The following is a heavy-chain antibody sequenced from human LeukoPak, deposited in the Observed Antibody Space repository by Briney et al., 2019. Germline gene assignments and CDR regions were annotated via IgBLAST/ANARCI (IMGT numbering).Heavy chain of an antibody. CDR1: GGSISSYY. D-gene: IGHD3-10*01. CDR2: IYYSGST. CDR3: ARHGTMVRGVIWFDP. J-gene: IGHJ5*02. V-gene: IGHV4-59*08. Sequence: PSGTLSLTCTVSGGSISSYYWSWIRQPPGKGLEWIGYIYYSGSTNYNPSLKSRVTISVDTSKNQFSLKLSSVTAADTAVYYCARHGTMVRGVIWFDPWGQGTLVTVSS.